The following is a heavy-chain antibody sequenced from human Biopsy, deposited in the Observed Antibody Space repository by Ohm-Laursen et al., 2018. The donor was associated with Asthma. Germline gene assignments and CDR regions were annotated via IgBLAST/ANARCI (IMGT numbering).Heavy chain of an antibody. Sequence: SVTVSCKASGDSFSNYAISWVRQAPGQGLEWMGGPIPVLGTPDHAQMFEGRVTITADESTSTAYMELSSLSSEDTAVYYCARGYSGSDRIVYYYSGLEVWGQGTTVTVSS. CDR2: PIPVLGTP. CDR3: ARGYSGSDRIVYYYSGLEV. J-gene: IGHJ6*02. D-gene: IGHD5-12*01. CDR1: GDSFSNYA. V-gene: IGHV1-69*13.